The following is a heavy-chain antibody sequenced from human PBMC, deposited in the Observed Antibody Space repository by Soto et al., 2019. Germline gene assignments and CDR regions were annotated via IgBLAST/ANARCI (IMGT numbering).Heavy chain of an antibody. CDR2: IYWDDEK. CDR1: GFSLTTRGVG. D-gene: IGHD7-27*01. J-gene: IGHJ4*02. CDR3: ALSGAHGIISRDY. Sequence: QITLKESGPSLVKSTQPLTLTCTFSGFSLTTRGVGVARIRQPPGKALEWLTIIYWDDEKHYSPSLKSRITITKDTPKNQVVLTMTNMEPVDTPTYYCALSGAHGIISRDYWRQGKLVTVSS. V-gene: IGHV2-5*02.